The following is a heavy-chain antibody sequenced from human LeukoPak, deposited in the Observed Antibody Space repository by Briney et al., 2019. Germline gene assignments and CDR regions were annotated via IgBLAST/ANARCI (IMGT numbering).Heavy chain of an antibody. CDR3: ARLRLYSLDY. D-gene: IGHD3-16*01. CDR2: IYSGDST. J-gene: IGHJ4*02. V-gene: IGHV3-66*01. CDR1: GFTFISNW. Sequence: GGSLRLSCAASGFTFISNWMHWVRQAPGKGLEWVSVIYSGDSTYYADSVKGRFTISRDNSKNTLYLQMNSLRAEDTAVYYCARLRLYSLDYWGQGALVTVSS.